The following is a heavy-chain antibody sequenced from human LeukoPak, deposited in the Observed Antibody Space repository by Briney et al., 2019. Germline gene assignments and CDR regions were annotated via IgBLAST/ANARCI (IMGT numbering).Heavy chain of an antibody. J-gene: IGHJ4*02. D-gene: IGHD2-2*01. CDR1: GFTFSSYA. CDR2: ISGSGGKT. Sequence: GGSLRLSCAASGFTFSSYAMSWVRQAPGKGLEWVSGISGSGGKTYYADSVKGRFTISRDNSKNTLYLHLNSLRAEDTAVYYCASCEGSTSCYYVDYWGQGTLVTVFS. V-gene: IGHV3-23*01. CDR3: ASCEGSTSCYYVDY.